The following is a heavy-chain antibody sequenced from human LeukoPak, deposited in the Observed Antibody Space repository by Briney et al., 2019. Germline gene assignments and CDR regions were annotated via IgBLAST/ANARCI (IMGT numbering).Heavy chain of an antibody. CDR3: AREGYSSGWFVYYYYMDV. CDR1: GFTFSSYA. D-gene: IGHD6-19*01. Sequence: GGSLRLSCAASGFTFSSYAMSWVRQAPGKGLEWVSYISSSGGTIYYADSVKGRFTISRDNAKNSLYLQMNSLRAEDTAVYYCAREGYSSGWFVYYYYMDVWGKGTTVTISS. CDR2: ISSSGGTI. J-gene: IGHJ6*03. V-gene: IGHV3-48*03.